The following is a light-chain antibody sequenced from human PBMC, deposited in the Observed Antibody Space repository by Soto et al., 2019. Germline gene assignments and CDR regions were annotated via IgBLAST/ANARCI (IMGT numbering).Light chain of an antibody. CDR2: SAS. Sequence: ETVLTQSPGTLSLSPGERATLSCRASQSVSSTYLAWYQQKPGQAPRLLIYSASNRATGIPDRFSGSGSGTDFTLTISRLEPEDFAVYYCQQYGSSPPWTFGQGTKVDIK. CDR1: QSVSSTY. V-gene: IGKV3-20*01. J-gene: IGKJ1*01. CDR3: QQYGSSPPWT.